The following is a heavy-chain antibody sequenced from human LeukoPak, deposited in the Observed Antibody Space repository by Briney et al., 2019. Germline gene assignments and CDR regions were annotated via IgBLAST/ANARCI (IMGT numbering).Heavy chain of an antibody. Sequence: GASVKVSCTASGYTFTSYGISWVRQAPGQGLEWMGWISAYNGNTNYAQKLQGRVTMTTDTSTSTAYMELRSLRSDDTAVYYCARFSGMFYYYYMDVWGKGTTVTISS. J-gene: IGHJ6*03. CDR1: GYTFTSYG. V-gene: IGHV1-18*01. D-gene: IGHD3-10*01. CDR2: ISAYNGNT. CDR3: ARFSGMFYYYYMDV.